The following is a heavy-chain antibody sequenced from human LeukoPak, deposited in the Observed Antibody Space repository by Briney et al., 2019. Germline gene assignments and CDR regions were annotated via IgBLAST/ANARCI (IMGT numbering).Heavy chain of an antibody. D-gene: IGHD2-15*01. CDR3: ATQRVVVAATPEFDAFDI. V-gene: IGHV3-21*01. Sequence: PGGSLRLSXAASGFTFRSYSMNWVRQAPGKGLEWVSSISSSSSYIYYADSVKGRFTISRDNAKNSLYLQMNSLRAEDTAVYYCATQRVVVAATPEFDAFDIWGQGTMVTVSS. J-gene: IGHJ3*02. CDR1: GFTFRSYS. CDR2: ISSSSSYI.